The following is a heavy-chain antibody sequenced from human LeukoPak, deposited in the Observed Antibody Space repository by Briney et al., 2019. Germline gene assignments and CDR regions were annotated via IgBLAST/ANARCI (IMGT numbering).Heavy chain of an antibody. CDR1: GYTFTGYY. V-gene: IGHV1-2*02. Sequence: ASVKVSCKASGYTFTGYYIHWVRQAPGQGLEWMGWINPNSGGTNYAQKFQGRVTMTRDTSISTAYMELSSLRSEDKAVYYCARGYYYDSSGYRTWFDPWGQGTLVTVSS. CDR3: ARGYYYDSSGYRTWFDP. J-gene: IGHJ5*02. D-gene: IGHD3-22*01. CDR2: INPNSGGT.